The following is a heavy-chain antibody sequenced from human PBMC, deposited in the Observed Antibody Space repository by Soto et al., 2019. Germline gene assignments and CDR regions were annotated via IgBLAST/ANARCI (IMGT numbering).Heavy chain of an antibody. CDR3: AREVMYYGSEDDVQGWFDP. J-gene: IGHJ5*02. D-gene: IGHD3-10*01. V-gene: IGHV3-23*01. CDR2: ISGSGGSP. CDR1: GFTFSSYA. Sequence: HPGGSLRLSCAASGFTFSSYAMNWVRQAPGKGLEWVSTISGSGGSPYSADSVKGRFTISRDNSKNTLYLQMNSLRAEDTAVYYCAREVMYYGSEDDVQGWFDPWGQETLVTFSS.